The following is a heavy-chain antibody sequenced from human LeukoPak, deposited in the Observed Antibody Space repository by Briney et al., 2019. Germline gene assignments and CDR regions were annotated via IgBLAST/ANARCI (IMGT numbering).Heavy chain of an antibody. Sequence: GGSLRLSCAASGFTFSSYWMSWVRQAPGKGLEWVANIKQDGSEKYYVDSVKGRFTISRDNAKNSLYLQMNSLRAEDTAVYYCAREICGGDCYSAAFDIWGKGTMVTVSS. CDR2: IKQDGSEK. J-gene: IGHJ3*02. CDR3: AREICGGDCYSAAFDI. CDR1: GFTFSSYW. V-gene: IGHV3-7*01. D-gene: IGHD2-21*02.